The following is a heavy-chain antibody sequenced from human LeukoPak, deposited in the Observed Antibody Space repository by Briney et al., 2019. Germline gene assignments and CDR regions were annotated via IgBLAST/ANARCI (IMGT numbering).Heavy chain of an antibody. V-gene: IGHV4-61*01. D-gene: IGHD1-26*01. CDR2: IYNGVNT. CDR3: ARSRAFNSGAFDP. Sequence: SETLSLTCTVSGASVSSASYWTWIRQPPGQGVAWIAHIYNGVNTNYNPSLKSRVTISVDTSKNQFSLRLNSVTAADTAVYYCARSRAFNSGAFDPWGQGSLVTVSS. CDR1: GASVSSASY. J-gene: IGHJ5*02.